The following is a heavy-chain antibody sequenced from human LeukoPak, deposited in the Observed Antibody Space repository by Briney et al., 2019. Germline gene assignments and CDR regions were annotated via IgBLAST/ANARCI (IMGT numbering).Heavy chain of an antibody. V-gene: IGHV4-34*01. Sequence: SETLSLTCAVYGGSFSGYYWSWIRQPPGKGLEWXGEXXXSXSTNYNPSLKSRVTISVDTSKNQFSLKLSSVTAADTAVYYCARGQYCSSTSCYFTPGSFDYWGQGTLVTVSS. J-gene: IGHJ4*02. CDR1: GGSFSGYY. CDR3: ARGQYCSSTSCYFTPGSFDY. CDR2: XXXSXST. D-gene: IGHD2-2*01.